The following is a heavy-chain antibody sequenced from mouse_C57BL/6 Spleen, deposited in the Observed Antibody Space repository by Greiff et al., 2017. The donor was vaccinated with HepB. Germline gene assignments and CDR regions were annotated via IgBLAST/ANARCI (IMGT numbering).Heavy chain of an antibody. J-gene: IGHJ4*01. CDR3: ARHEVYGSSYVRGAMDY. D-gene: IGHD1-1*01. V-gene: IGHV1-62-2*01. CDR2: FYPGSGSI. Sequence: QVQLQQSGAELVKPGASVKLSCKASGYTFTEYTIHWVKQRSGQGLEWIGWFYPGSGSIKYNEKFKDKATLTADKSSSTVYMELSRLTSEDSAVYFCARHEVYGSSYVRGAMDYWGQGTSVTVSS. CDR1: GYTFTEYT.